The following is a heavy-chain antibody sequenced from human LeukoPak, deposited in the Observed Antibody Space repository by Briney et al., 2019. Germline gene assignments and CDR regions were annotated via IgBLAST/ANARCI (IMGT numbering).Heavy chain of an antibody. J-gene: IGHJ5*02. D-gene: IGHD3-10*01. V-gene: IGHV4-59*01. CDR1: GGSISSYY. CDR2: IYYSGST. Sequence: SETLSLTCTVSGGSISSYYWSWIRQPPGKGLEWIGYIYYSGSTNYNPSLKSRVTISVDTSKNQFSLKLCSVTAADTAVYYCARVLVTMVRGVGAWFDPWGQGTLVTVSS. CDR3: ARVLVTMVRGVGAWFDP.